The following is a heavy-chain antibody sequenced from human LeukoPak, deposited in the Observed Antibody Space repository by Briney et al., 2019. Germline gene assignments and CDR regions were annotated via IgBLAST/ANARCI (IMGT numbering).Heavy chain of an antibody. V-gene: IGHV5-51*01. J-gene: IGHJ6*03. Sequence: GESLKISCKGSGYSFTSYWIGWVRQMPGKGLEWMGIIYPGDSDTRYSPSFQSQVTISADKSISTAYLQWSSLKASDTAMYYCARANYDFWSGYPPYYMDVWGKGTTVTVSS. CDR3: ARANYDFWSGYPPYYMDV. CDR2: IYPGDSDT. CDR1: GYSFTSYW. D-gene: IGHD3-3*01.